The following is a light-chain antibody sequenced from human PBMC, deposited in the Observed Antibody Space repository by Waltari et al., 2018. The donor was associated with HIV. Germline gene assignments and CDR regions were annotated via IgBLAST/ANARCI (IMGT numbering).Light chain of an antibody. CDR3: AAWDDSLWV. V-gene: IGLV1-44*01. Sequence: QSVLTQPPSASGTPGQRVTLPCSGSSSNIGSNPVNWYQQLPGTAPKLLIYSNNQRPSGVPDRFSGSKSGTSASLAISGLQSEDEADYYCAAWDDSLWVFGGGTKLTVL. CDR1: SSNIGSNP. J-gene: IGLJ3*02. CDR2: SNN.